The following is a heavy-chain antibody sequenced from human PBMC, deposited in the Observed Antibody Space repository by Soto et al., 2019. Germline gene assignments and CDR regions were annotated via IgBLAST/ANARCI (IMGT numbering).Heavy chain of an antibody. J-gene: IGHJ5*02. V-gene: IGHV1-18*04. CDR1: GYTFTSYG. Sequence: QVQLVQSGAEVKKPGASVKVSCKASGYTFTSYGISWVRQAPGQGLEWMGWISAYNGNTKYAQKLQGRVTMTTDTSTSTAYMELRSLRSDDTAVYYCARDRSLYDSSGYYCEWGGWFDPWGQGTLVTVSS. D-gene: IGHD3-22*01. CDR2: ISAYNGNT. CDR3: ARDRSLYDSSGYYCEWGGWFDP.